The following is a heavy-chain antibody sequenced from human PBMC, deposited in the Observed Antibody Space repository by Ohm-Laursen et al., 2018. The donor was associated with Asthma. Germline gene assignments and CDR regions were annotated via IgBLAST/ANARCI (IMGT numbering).Heavy chain of an antibody. V-gene: IGHV3-74*01. CDR3: ARNVMEWYLPAFDF. CDR2: IFPDGRRT. Sequence: SLRLSCAASGFTFSDYFMHWVRQGPGEGLVWISHIFPDGRRTNYADSVNGRFTVSRDDSKNTLYLQMNSLRPDDTAVYYCARNVMEWYLPAFDFWGQGTLVTVSS. D-gene: IGHD3-3*01. J-gene: IGHJ4*02. CDR1: GFTFSDYF.